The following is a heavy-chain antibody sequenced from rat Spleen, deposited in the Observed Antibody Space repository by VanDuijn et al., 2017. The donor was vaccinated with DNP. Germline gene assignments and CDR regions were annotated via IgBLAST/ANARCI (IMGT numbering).Heavy chain of an antibody. CDR3: VRSGSAFNWLDY. V-gene: IGHV2-43*01. D-gene: IGHD1-3*01. J-gene: IGHJ3*01. CDR2: IWTGGGT. CDR1: GFSLTSYH. Sequence: QVQLKESGPGLVQPSQTLSLTCTVSGFSLTSYHVSWVRQPPGKGLEWMGVIWTGGGTAYNSLLKSRLSISRDTSKSQVFLKVNSVQTEDTAMYFCVRSGSAFNWLDYWGQGTLVTVSS.